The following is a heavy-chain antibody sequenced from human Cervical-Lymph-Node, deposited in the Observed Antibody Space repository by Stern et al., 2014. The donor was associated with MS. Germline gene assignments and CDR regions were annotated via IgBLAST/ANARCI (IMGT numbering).Heavy chain of an antibody. CDR1: GGSISSGGHS. D-gene: IGHD2-15*01. CDR3: ARVVGRLIENWFDP. Sequence: QLQLQESGSGLVKPSQTLSLTCAVSGGSISSGGHSWSWIRQPPGKGLEWIGYIYHSGSTYYNPSLKSRVSISVDRSKNQFSLKLSSVTAADTAVYYCARVVGRLIENWFDPWGQGTLVTVSS. J-gene: IGHJ5*02. CDR2: IYHSGST. V-gene: IGHV4-30-2*01.